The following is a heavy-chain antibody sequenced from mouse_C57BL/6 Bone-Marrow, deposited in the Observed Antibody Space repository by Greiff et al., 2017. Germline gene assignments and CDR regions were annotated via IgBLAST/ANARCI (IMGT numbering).Heavy chain of an antibody. CDR3: AIGVYDYDDWYFDV. D-gene: IGHD2-4*01. J-gene: IGHJ1*03. V-gene: IGHV1-74*01. CDR2: IHPSDSDT. CDR1: GYTFTSYW. Sequence: QVQLQQPGAELVKPGASVKVSCKASGYTFTSYWMHWVKQRPGQGLEWIGRIHPSDSDTNYNQKFKGKATLTVDKSSSTAYMQLSSLTSEDSAVYYWAIGVYDYDDWYFDVWGTGTTVTVSS.